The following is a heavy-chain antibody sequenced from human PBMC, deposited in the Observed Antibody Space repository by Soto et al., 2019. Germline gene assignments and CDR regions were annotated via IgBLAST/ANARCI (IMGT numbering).Heavy chain of an antibody. V-gene: IGHV3-30-3*01. CDR3: AREVVDWQYFDY. CDR1: GFIFNNYA. CDR2: ISVDGTKE. Sequence: QVQLVESGGGVVQPGTSVRLSCVTSGFIFNNYALYWVRQAPGKGLEWVASISVDGTKENYADSVKGRCSISRDKSKNTLYLEMNSLRGEDTAVYYWAREVVDWQYFDYWGQGTLVTVSS. D-gene: IGHD2-15*01. J-gene: IGHJ4*02.